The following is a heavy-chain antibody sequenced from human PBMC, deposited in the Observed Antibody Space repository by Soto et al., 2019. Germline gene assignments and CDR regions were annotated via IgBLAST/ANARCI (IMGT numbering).Heavy chain of an antibody. CDR1: GFTFSSYG. J-gene: IGHJ4*02. Sequence: GGSLRLSCAASGFTFSSYGMHWVRQAPGKGLEWVAVISYDGSNKYYADSVKGRFTISRDNSKNTLYLQMNSLRAEDTAVYYCAKIAGSDSSGYDLDYSGQGTLVTVSS. V-gene: IGHV3-30*18. D-gene: IGHD3-22*01. CDR3: AKIAGSDSSGYDLDY. CDR2: ISYDGSNK.